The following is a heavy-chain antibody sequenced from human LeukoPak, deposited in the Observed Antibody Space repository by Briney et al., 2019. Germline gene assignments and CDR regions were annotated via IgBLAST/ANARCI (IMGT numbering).Heavy chain of an antibody. Sequence: SETLSLTCTVSGGSISSYYWSWIRQPPGKGLEWIGYIYYSGSTNYSPSLKSRVTISVDTSKNQFALKLSSVTAADTGVYYCAGDSYSSGHPALDYWGQGTLVTVSS. J-gene: IGHJ4*02. CDR1: GGSISSYY. CDR3: AGDSYSSGHPALDY. V-gene: IGHV4-59*01. D-gene: IGHD6-19*01. CDR2: IYYSGST.